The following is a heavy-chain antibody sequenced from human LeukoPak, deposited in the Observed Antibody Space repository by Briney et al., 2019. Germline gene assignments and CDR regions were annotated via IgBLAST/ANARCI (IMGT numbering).Heavy chain of an antibody. Sequence: GGSLRLSCAASGFTFSSYWMSWVRQAPGKGLEWVANIKQDGSEKYYVDSVKGRFTISRDNSKNSLYLQMNSLRTEDTALYYCAKDIMGGPYSSSWVDYWGQGTLVTVSS. CDR2: IKQDGSEK. D-gene: IGHD6-13*01. CDR3: AKDIMGGPYSSSWVDY. CDR1: GFTFSSYW. V-gene: IGHV3-7*03. J-gene: IGHJ4*02.